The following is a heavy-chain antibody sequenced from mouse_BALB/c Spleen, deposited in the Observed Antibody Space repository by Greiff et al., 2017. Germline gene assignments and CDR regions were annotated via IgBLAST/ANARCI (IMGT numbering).Heavy chain of an antibody. J-gene: IGHJ2*01. CDR3: VRQTYDYLYYFDY. CDR2: IRSKSNNYAT. Sequence: EVQRVESGGGLVQPKGSLKLSCAASGFTFNTYAMNWVRQAPGKGLEWVARIRSKSNNYATYYADSVKDRFTISRDDSQSMLYLQMNNLKTEDTAMYYCVRQTYDYLYYFDYWGQGTTLTVSS. V-gene: IGHV10-1*02. CDR1: GFTFNTYA. D-gene: IGHD2-4*01.